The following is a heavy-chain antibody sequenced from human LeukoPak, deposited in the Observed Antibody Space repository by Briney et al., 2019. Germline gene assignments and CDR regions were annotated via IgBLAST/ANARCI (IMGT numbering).Heavy chain of an antibody. D-gene: IGHD3-22*01. Sequence: QSGGSLSLSCAASGFTVSSNYMSWVRQAPGKGLEWVSVIYSGGSTYYADSVKGRFTISRDNSKNTLYLQMNSLRAEDTAVYYCAKGMIVVPFDYWGQGTLVTVSS. CDR2: IYSGGST. V-gene: IGHV3-53*01. CDR1: GFTVSSNY. CDR3: AKGMIVVPFDY. J-gene: IGHJ4*02.